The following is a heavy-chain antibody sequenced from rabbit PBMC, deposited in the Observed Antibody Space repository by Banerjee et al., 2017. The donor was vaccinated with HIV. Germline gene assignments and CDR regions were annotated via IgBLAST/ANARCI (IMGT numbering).Heavy chain of an antibody. D-gene: IGHD7-1*01. CDR3: ARAPDTGYSGALNL. J-gene: IGHJ4*01. CDR2: IYVGSSGGT. Sequence: QEQVVESGGGLVTLGGSLKLSCKASGIDFSHYGISWVRQVLGKGLEWIAYIYVGSSGGTYYASWAKGRVTISKTSSTTVTLQMTSVTAADTATYFCARAPDTGYSGALNLWGPGTLVTVS. V-gene: IGHV1S45*01. CDR1: GIDFSHYG.